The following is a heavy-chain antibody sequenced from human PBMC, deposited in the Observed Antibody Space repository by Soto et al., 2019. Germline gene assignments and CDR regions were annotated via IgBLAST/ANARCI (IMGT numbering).Heavy chain of an antibody. D-gene: IGHD6-13*01. V-gene: IGHV4-59*01. CDR3: AREGSSFAAGTTNWFDP. J-gene: IGHJ5*02. CDR2: IYYSGST. Sequence: SETLSLTCTVSGGSISSYYWSWIRQPPGKGLEWIGYIYYSGSTNYNPSLKSRVTISVDTSKNQFSLKLSSVTAADTAVYYCAREGSSFAAGTTNWFDPWGQGTLVTVSS. CDR1: GGSISSYY.